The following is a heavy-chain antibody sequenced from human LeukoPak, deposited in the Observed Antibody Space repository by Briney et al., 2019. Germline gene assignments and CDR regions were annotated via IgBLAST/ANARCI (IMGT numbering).Heavy chain of an antibody. J-gene: IGHJ4*02. CDR3: ARRGDSGSSWPDIDY. CDR1: GFTFSSYS. V-gene: IGHV3-21*01. CDR2: ISSSSSYI. D-gene: IGHD6-13*01. Sequence: PGGSLRLSCAASGFTFSSYSMNWVRQAPGKGLEWVSSISSSSSYIYYADSVKGRFTISRDNAKNSLYLQMNSLRAEDTAVYYCARRGDSGSSWPDIDYWGQGTLVTVSS.